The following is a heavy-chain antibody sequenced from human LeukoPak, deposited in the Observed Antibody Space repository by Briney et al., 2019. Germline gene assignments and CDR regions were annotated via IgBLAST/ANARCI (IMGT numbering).Heavy chain of an antibody. Sequence: SETLSLTCAVYGGSFSGYYWSWIRQPPGKGLEWIGYIYYSGSTNYNPSLKSRVTISVDTSKNQFSLKLGSVTAADTAVYYCARVAGQTLDYWGQGTLVTVSS. CDR3: ARVAGQTLDY. J-gene: IGHJ4*02. CDR2: IYYSGST. V-gene: IGHV4-59*01. CDR1: GGSFSGYY. D-gene: IGHD4-23*01.